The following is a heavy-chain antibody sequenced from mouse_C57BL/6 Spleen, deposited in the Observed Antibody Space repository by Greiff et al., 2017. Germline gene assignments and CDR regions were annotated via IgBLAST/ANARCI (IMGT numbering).Heavy chain of an antibody. D-gene: IGHD2-2*01. Sequence: EVQLQQSGPGLAKPSPTLSLTCSVTGYSITSDYWNWIRKFPGNKLEYMGYISYSGSTYYNPSHKSRISIIRVTSKYRYYLQLSSVTTEDKATYYGARGGYDDGGFDYWGQGTTLTVSS. CDR2: ISYSGST. V-gene: IGHV3-8*01. CDR3: ARGGYDDGGFDY. CDR1: GYSITSDY. J-gene: IGHJ2*01.